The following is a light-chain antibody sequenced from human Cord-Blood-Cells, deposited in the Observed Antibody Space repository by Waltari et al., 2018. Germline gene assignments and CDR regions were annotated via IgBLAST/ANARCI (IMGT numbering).Light chain of an antibody. Sequence: EIVMTQSPATLSVSPGERATLSCRASQSVSSNLAWYQQKPGQAPRLLIYGASTRATGIPAWFSGGCARTFSTITISSLQSEDFAVYYYQYYNNRPFTFGGGTKVEIK. V-gene: IGKV3D-15*01. CDR3: QYYNNRPFT. J-gene: IGKJ4*01. CDR2: GAS. CDR1: QSVSSN.